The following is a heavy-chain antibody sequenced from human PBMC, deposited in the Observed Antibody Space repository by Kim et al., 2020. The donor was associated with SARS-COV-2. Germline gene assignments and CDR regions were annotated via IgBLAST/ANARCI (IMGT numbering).Heavy chain of an antibody. J-gene: IGHJ4*02. CDR1: GGSISSYY. D-gene: IGHD2-2*01. Sequence: SETLSLTCTDSGGSISSYYWSWIRQPPGKGLEWIGYIYYSGSTNYNPPLKSRVTISVDTSKNQFSLKLSSVTAADTAVYYCARGGKVPGVWGQGTLVSVS. CDR2: IYYSGST. CDR3: ARGGKVPGV. V-gene: IGHV4-59*13.